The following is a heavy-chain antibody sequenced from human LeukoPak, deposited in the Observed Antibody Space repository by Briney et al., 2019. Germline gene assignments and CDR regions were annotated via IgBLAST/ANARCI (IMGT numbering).Heavy chain of an antibody. Sequence: GGSLRLSCAASGFTFSSYAMSWVRQAPGKGLEWVSAISGSGGSTYYADSVKGRFTISRDNSKNTLYLQMNSLRAEDTAVYYCAKKSQVVLTAPPDYWGQGTLVTVSS. J-gene: IGHJ4*02. CDR1: GFTFSSYA. CDR2: ISGSGGST. D-gene: IGHD3-22*01. CDR3: AKKSQVVLTAPPDY. V-gene: IGHV3-23*01.